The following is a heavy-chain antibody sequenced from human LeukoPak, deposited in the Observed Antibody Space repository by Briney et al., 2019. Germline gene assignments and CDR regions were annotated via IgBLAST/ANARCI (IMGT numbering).Heavy chain of an antibody. V-gene: IGHV3-7*01. J-gene: IGHJ4*02. CDR3: ARIGGSVDIGWFFDC. CDR1: GFTFVNYW. Sequence: GGSLRLSCAASGFTFVNYWMSWVRQAPGKGLEWVANIKQDGSEKLYLDSLKGRFTISRDNAKNSLYLQMNSLRAEDTAVYYCARIGGSVDIGWFFDCWGQGTLVTVSS. CDR2: IKQDGSEK. D-gene: IGHD6-19*01.